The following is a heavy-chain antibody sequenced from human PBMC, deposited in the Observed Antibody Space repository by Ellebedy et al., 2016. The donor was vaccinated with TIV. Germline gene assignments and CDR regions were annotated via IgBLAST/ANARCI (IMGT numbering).Heavy chain of an antibody. D-gene: IGHD1-26*01. V-gene: IGHV4-31*03. J-gene: IGHJ4*02. CDR2: NYYSGST. CDR1: GGSINSGGYY. CDR3: ATGNQWDQLLVY. Sequence: MPSETLSLTCTVSGGSINSGGYYWSWMRQYPGKGLEWIGYNYYSGSTYYNPSLKSRVTISLDTSKNQFSLNLSSVTAADTAVYYCATGNQWDQLLVYWGQGTLVTVSS.